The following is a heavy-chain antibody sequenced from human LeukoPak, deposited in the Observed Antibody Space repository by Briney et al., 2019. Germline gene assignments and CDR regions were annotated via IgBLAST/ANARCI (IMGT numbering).Heavy chain of an antibody. Sequence: PGGSLRLSCAASGFTFSSYSMKWVRQAPGKGLEWVAYISSRSSTIYYADSVKGRFTVSRDNAKNSLYLQMNSLRAEDTAVYYCAKGGATVIDYWGQGTLVTVSS. CDR3: AKGGATVIDY. CDR2: ISSRSSTI. D-gene: IGHD4-17*01. CDR1: GFTFSSYS. V-gene: IGHV3-48*01. J-gene: IGHJ4*02.